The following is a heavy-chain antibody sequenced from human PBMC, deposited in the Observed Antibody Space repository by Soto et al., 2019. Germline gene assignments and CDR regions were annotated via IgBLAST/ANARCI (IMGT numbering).Heavy chain of an antibody. J-gene: IGHJ6*02. Sequence: ASVKVSCKASGYTFTSSYMPCVRLAPGQGLEWMGIISPDGGGTSYAQQFQGRVIMTRDTSTSTVYMEMSSLRSEDTAVYYCSVGGNYLSMDVWGQGTRVTVSS. CDR2: ISPDGGGT. CDR3: SVGGNYLSMDV. CDR1: GYTFTSSY. V-gene: IGHV1-46*01. D-gene: IGHD4-4*01.